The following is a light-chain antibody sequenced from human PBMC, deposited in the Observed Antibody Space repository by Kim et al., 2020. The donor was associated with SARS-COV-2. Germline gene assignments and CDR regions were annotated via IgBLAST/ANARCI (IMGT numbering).Light chain of an antibody. CDR1: QSVSSSY. J-gene: IGKJ4*01. CDR3: QQYGSSPPVT. CDR2: GAS. V-gene: IGKV3-20*01. Sequence: SPGESATLSCRASQSVSSSYLAWYQQKPGQAPRLLIYGASSRATGIPDRFRGSGSGTDFTLTISRLEPEDFAVYYCQQYGSSPPVTFGGGTKVEIK.